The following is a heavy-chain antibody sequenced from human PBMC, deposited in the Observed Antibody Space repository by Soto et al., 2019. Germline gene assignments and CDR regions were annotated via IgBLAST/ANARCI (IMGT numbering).Heavy chain of an antibody. CDR2: ISYDGTNK. CDR3: AKPPDPALYYNAMDV. J-gene: IGHJ6*02. V-gene: IGHV3-30*18. Sequence: SVGSLRLSCAASGFTFSTYGMHWVRQAPGKGLEWVAVISYDGTNKYYADSVKGRFTISRDNSKNTLYLQMNSLRAEDTAVYYCAKPPDPALYYNAMDVWGQGTTVTVSS. CDR1: GFTFSTYG.